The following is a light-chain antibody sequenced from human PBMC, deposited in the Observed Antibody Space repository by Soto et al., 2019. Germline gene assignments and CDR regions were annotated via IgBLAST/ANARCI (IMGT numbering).Light chain of an antibody. CDR2: GVT. J-gene: IGLJ1*01. CDR1: SSDVGAYNF. V-gene: IGLV2-8*01. Sequence: PGQSVTISCTGTSSDVGAYNFVSLYQQHPGRAPKLIISGVTNRPSGVPDRFSGSKSGNTASLTVSGLQADDEADYYCSSYAGSSDIVFGTGTKVTVL. CDR3: SSYAGSSDIV.